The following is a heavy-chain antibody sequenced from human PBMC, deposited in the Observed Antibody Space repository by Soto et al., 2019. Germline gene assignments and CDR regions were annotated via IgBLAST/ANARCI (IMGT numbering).Heavy chain of an antibody. CDR2: TYYRSKWSN. J-gene: IGHJ3*02. Sequence: PSQTLSLTCAISGDSVSSNSAAWNWIRQSPSRGLEWLGRTYYRSKWSNDYALSVEGRITTNPDTSKNQFSLQLNSLTPEDTAVYYCARGYTFDIWGQGTMVTVSS. CDR1: GDSVSSNSAA. CDR3: ARGYTFDI. V-gene: IGHV6-1*01. D-gene: IGHD2-2*02.